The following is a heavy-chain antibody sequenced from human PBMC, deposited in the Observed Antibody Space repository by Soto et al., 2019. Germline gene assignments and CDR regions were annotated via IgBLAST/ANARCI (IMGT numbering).Heavy chain of an antibody. D-gene: IGHD1-1*01. Sequence: ASVKVCCKASGYTFTSYAMHWVRQAPGQRLEWMGWINAGNGNTKYSQKFQGRVTITRDTSASTAYMELSSLRSDDTAVYYCARDMGYGPIDYWGQGTLVTVSS. V-gene: IGHV1-3*01. CDR3: ARDMGYGPIDY. CDR1: GYTFTSYA. CDR2: INAGNGNT. J-gene: IGHJ4*02.